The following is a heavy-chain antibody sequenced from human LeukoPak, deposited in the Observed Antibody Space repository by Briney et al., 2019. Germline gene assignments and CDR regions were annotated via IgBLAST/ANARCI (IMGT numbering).Heavy chain of an antibody. CDR1: GGSFSSSNYY. CDR2: IYYSGST. D-gene: IGHD3-9*01. J-gene: IGHJ4*02. CDR3: ARLWILTGYSPHYFDY. V-gene: IGHV4-39*01. Sequence: SETLSLTCTVSGGSFSSSNYYWGWLRQPPGTGLEWFGSIYYSGSTYYNPSLKSRVTISVDTSKNQFSLKLNPMTATATADYCCARLWILTGYSPHYFDYWGQGTLVTVSS.